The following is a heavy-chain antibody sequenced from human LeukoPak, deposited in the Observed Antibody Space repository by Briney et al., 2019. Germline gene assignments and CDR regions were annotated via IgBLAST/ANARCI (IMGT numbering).Heavy chain of an antibody. CDR1: GGSFSGYY. J-gene: IGHJ4*02. CDR2: INHSGST. CDR3: ARAIGSSWYSRGLDY. V-gene: IGHV4-34*01. Sequence: PSETLSLTCAVYGGSFSGYYWSWIRQPPGKGLEWIGEINHSGSTNYNPSLKSRVTISVDTSKNQFSLKLSSVTAADTAVYYCARAIGSSWYSRGLDYWGQGTLVTVSS. D-gene: IGHD6-13*01.